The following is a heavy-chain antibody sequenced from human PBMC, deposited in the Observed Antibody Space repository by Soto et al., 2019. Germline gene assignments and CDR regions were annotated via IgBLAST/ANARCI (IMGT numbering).Heavy chain of an antibody. CDR1: GYTFTSYD. CDR2: MNSNSGNT. CDR3: ARGRNSLSYYYYYYYMDV. V-gene: IGHV1-8*01. D-gene: IGHD1-1*01. J-gene: IGHJ6*03. Sequence: GASVKVSCKASGYTFTSYDINWVRQATGQGLEWMGWMNSNSGNTGYAQKFQGRVTMTRNTSISTAYMELSSLRSEDTAVYYCARGRNSLSYYYYYYYMDVWGKGTTVTVSS.